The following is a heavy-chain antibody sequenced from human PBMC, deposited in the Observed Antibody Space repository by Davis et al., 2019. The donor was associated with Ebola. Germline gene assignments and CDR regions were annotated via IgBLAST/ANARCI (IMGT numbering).Heavy chain of an antibody. CDR3: AGGGLFGVLKVKRERLYYMDL. CDR1: GFNVTSKY. J-gene: IGHJ6*03. V-gene: IGHV3-53*01. Sequence: GESLKISCAASGFNVTSKYMTWVRQAPGKGLEWVSVVYSSGTTSYAESVRGRFTISRDNSKNTLYLQMNSLRAEDTAVYYCAGGGLFGVLKVKRERLYYMDLWGKGTTVTVSS. D-gene: IGHD3-3*01. CDR2: VYSSGTT.